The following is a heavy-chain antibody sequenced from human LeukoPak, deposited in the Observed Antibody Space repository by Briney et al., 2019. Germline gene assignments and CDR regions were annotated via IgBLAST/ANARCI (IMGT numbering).Heavy chain of an antibody. CDR2: ISGSGSST. V-gene: IGHV3-23*01. J-gene: IGHJ4*02. Sequence: GGSLRLSCAASVFTFSSYAMSWVRQAPGKGLEWVSAISGSGSSTYYADSVKGRFTISRDNSKNTLYLQMNSLRAEDTAVYYCAKDGGYSYGSPQDYWGQGTLVTVSS. CDR3: AKDGGYSYGSPQDY. D-gene: IGHD5-18*01. CDR1: VFTFSSYA.